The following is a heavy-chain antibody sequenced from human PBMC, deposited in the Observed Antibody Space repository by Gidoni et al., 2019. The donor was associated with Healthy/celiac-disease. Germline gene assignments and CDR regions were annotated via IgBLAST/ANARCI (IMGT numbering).Heavy chain of an antibody. J-gene: IGHJ4*02. CDR3: AKGYDFWSGYSDY. Sequence: EVQLLASVGVWVQPGGSLRLACAASRLTFSIYSLSWVSQAPGKGMELVSVSSGSGGSTYYADSVKCRLTISRENSKNTLYLQMNSLRAEDTAVYYCAKGYDFWSGYSDYWGQGTLVTVSS. CDR2: SSGSGGST. D-gene: IGHD3-3*01. CDR1: RLTFSIYS. V-gene: IGHV3-23*01.